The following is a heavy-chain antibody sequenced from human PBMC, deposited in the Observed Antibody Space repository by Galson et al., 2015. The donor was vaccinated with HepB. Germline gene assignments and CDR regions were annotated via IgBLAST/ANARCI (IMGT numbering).Heavy chain of an antibody. J-gene: IGHJ4*02. V-gene: IGHV1-18*04. CDR1: GYTFTSYG. Sequence: SVKVSCKASGYTFTSYGISWVRQAPGQGLEWMGWISAYNGNTNYAQKLQGRVTMTTDTSTGTAYMELRSLRSDDTAVYYCARAGGIVGATRRLGDYWGQGTLVTVSS. D-gene: IGHD1-26*01. CDR3: ARAGGIVGATRRLGDY. CDR2: ISAYNGNT.